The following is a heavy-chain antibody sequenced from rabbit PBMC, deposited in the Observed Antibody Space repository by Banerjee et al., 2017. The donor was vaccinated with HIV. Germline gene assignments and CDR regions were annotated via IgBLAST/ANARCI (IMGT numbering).Heavy chain of an antibody. D-gene: IGHD1-1*01. CDR3: ARTPSNTIFNYYNL. J-gene: IGHJ4*01. CDR2: INTGSGST. CDR1: GFSFSSSYY. Sequence: QSLEESGGGLVQPEGSLTLTCTASGFSFSSSYYMCWVRQAPGKGLEWIGCINTGSGSTYYANWAKGRFTISKTSSTTVTLQMTSLTAADTATYFCARTPSNTIFNYYNLWGPGTLVTVS. V-gene: IGHV1S40*01.